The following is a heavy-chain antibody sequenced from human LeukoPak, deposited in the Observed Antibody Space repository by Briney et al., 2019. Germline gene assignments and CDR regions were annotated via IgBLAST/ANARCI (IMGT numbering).Heavy chain of an antibody. CDR1: GASISSGRNY. Sequence: SETLSLTCTVSGASISSGRNYWGWIRQPAGKGLEWIGRIYTSGSTNYNPSLKSRVTISVDTSKNQFSLKLSSVTAADTAVYYCARLNDFWSGYYTPGFDPWGQGTLVTVSS. J-gene: IGHJ5*02. CDR3: ARLNDFWSGYYTPGFDP. V-gene: IGHV4-61*02. D-gene: IGHD3-3*01. CDR2: IYTSGST.